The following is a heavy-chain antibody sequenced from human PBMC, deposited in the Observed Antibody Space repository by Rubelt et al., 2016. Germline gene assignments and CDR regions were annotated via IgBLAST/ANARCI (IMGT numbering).Heavy chain of an antibody. D-gene: IGHD2-15*01. CDR2: IYRGGNT. CDR1: GGSISSTSYY. Sequence: QLQLQESGPGLEKPSETLSLTCTVSGGSISSTSYYWVWIRQPPGKGLEWIGSIYRGGNTYYNPSLKSRVTISVDTSKKQFSLKRRSVTAADTAVYYCATPMYCSGGRCYLGFDYWGQGTLVTVSS. CDR3: ATPMYCSGGRCYLGFDY. J-gene: IGHJ4*02. V-gene: IGHV4-39*01.